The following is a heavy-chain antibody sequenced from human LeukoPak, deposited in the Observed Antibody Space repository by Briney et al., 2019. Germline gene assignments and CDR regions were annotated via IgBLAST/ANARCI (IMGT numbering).Heavy chain of an antibody. V-gene: IGHV1-2*02. CDR3: ARDLAADYGDY. CDR1: GYIFTGYY. J-gene: IGHJ4*02. Sequence: ASVKVSCKASGYIFTGYYMHWVRQAPGQGLEWMGWINPTSGGADYAQKFQGRVTMTRDTSISTAYMELSRLTSDDTAVYYCARDLAADYGDYWGQGTLVTVSS. D-gene: IGHD2-15*01. CDR2: INPTSGGA.